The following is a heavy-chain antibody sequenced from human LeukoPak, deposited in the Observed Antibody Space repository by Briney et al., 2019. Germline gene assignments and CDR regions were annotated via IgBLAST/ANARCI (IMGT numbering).Heavy chain of an antibody. CDR1: RGTLSSYA. V-gene: IGHV1-69*13. CDR3: ARDVTMVRGARYRPYKWFDP. J-gene: IGHJ5*02. D-gene: IGHD3-10*01. CDR2: IIPIFGTA. Sequence: SVKVSCKASRGTLSSYAIIWVRQAPGQGLEWMGGIIPIFGTANYAQKFQGRVTISADESTSTVYMELSSLRSEDTAVYYCARDVTMVRGARYRPYKWFDPWGQGTLVTVSS.